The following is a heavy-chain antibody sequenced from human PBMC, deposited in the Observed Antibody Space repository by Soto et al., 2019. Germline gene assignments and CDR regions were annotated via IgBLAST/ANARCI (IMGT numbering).Heavy chain of an antibody. J-gene: IGHJ6*03. V-gene: IGHV3-21*02. CDR1: GFDFSSYS. Sequence: EVQLVESGGGLVKPGGSLRLSCAASGFDFSSYSMNWVRQAPGKGLEWVCSINEDASYIYYAHSLRGRFTISKDNAKESLDLHMNSLRAEDTAVYYCVRDFGWYFRSGDMDVWGDGATVTVSS. CDR2: INEDASYI. D-gene: IGHD3-3*01. CDR3: VRDFGWYFRSGDMDV.